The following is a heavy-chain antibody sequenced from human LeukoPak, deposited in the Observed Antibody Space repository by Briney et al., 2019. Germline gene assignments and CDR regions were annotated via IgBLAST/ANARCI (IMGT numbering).Heavy chain of an antibody. CDR2: IYYSGST. J-gene: IGHJ6*03. Sequence: SETLSLTCTVSGGSISSSSYYWSWIRQPPGKGLEWIGYIYYSGSTNYNPSLKSRVTISVDTSKNQFSLKLSSVTAADTAVYYCARRRRYFDSVYYYMDVWGKGTTVTISS. V-gene: IGHV4-61*01. CDR3: ARRRRYFDSVYYYMDV. CDR1: GGSISSSSYY. D-gene: IGHD3-9*01.